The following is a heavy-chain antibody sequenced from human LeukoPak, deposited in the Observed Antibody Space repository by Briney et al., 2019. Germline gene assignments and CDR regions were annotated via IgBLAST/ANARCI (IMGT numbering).Heavy chain of an antibody. CDR1: GFIFSTYY. V-gene: IGHV3-7*01. Sequence: GGSLRLSCAASGFIFSTYYMNWVRQAPGKGLEWVANIKRDGSEKDYVDSVKGRFTISRDNAKNSLFLQMNNLRAEDTAVYYCVRDFGYCSGGNCYTVLDYWGQGTLVTVSS. CDR2: IKRDGSEK. D-gene: IGHD2-15*01. CDR3: VRDFGYCSGGNCYTVLDY. J-gene: IGHJ4*02.